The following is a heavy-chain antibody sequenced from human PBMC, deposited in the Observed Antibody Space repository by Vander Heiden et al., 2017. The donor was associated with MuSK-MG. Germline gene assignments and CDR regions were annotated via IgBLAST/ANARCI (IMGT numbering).Heavy chain of an antibody. CDR3: ATSSAITIFGVVIILDSGYFQH. Sequence: QLQLQESGPGLVKPSETLSLTCTVSGGSISSSSYYWGWIRQPPGKGLEWIVSIYYSGSTYYNPSLKSRVTISVDTSKNQFSLKLSSVTAADTAVYYCATSSAITIFGVVIILDSGYFQHWGQGTLVTVSS. CDR2: IYYSGST. V-gene: IGHV4-39*01. CDR1: GGSISSSSYY. D-gene: IGHD3-3*01. J-gene: IGHJ1*01.